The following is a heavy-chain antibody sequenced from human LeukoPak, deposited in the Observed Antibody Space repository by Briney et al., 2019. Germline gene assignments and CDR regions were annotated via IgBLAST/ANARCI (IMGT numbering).Heavy chain of an antibody. CDR1: GYTFTGYY. J-gene: IGHJ6*03. CDR2: INPNSGNT. V-gene: IGHV1-8*02. CDR3: ARGSRIAARPSYYYYMDV. D-gene: IGHD6-6*01. Sequence: GASVKVSCKASGYTFTGYYMHWVRQAPGQGLEWMGWINPNSGNTGYAQKFQGRVTMTRNTSISTAYMELSSLRSEDTAVYYCARGSRIAARPSYYYYMDVWGKGTTVTVSS.